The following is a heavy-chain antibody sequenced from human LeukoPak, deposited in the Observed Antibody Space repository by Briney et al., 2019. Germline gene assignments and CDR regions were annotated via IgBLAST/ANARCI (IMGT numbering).Heavy chain of an antibody. CDR3: ARDYYLKNWFDP. Sequence: GGSLRLSCAASGFTFSSYSMNWGREAPGKGLGWVSSISSSSSYICYADTLKGRFTISRDNAKNSLYLQMNSLRAEDTAVYYCARDYYLKNWFDPWGQGTLVTVSS. CDR1: GFTFSSYS. V-gene: IGHV3-21*01. CDR2: ISSSSSYI. J-gene: IGHJ5*02. D-gene: IGHD1-26*01.